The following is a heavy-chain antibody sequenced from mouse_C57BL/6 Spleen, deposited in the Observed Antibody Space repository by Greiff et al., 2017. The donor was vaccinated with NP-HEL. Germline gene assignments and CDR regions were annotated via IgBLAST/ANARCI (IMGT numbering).Heavy chain of an antibody. J-gene: IGHJ2*01. V-gene: IGHV14-4*01. CDR3: TTEGNYGY. CDR2: IDPENGDT. D-gene: IGHD2-1*01. CDR1: GFNIKDDY. Sequence: VHVKQSGAELVRPGASVKLSCTASGFNIKDDYMHWVKQRPEQGLEWIGWIDPENGDTEYASKFQGKATITADTSSNTAYLQLSSLTSEDTAVYYCTTEGNYGYWGQGTTLTVSS.